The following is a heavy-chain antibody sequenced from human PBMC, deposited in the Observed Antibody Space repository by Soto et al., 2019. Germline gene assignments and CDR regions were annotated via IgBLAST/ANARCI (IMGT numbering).Heavy chain of an antibody. CDR1: GYTLTSYD. J-gene: IGHJ3*02. CDR2: MNPNSGNT. Sequence: QVQLVQSGAEVKKPGASVKVSCKASGYTLTSYDINWVRQATGQGLEWMGWMNPNSGNTGYAQKFQGRVTMTRNTSLSTAYMELSSLRSEDTAVYSCASPARNYDFWSGYSFDIWGQGTMVTVSS. D-gene: IGHD3-3*01. CDR3: ASPARNYDFWSGYSFDI. V-gene: IGHV1-8*01.